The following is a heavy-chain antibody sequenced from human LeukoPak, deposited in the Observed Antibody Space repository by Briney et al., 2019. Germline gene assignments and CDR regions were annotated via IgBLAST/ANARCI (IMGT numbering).Heavy chain of an antibody. CDR2: ISSSSSYI. D-gene: IGHD5-18*01. V-gene: IGHV3-21*01. J-gene: IGHJ6*02. CDR3: ARDAVDTANAV. Sequence: GGSLRLSCAASGFTFSSYSMNWVRQAPGKGLEWVSSISSSSSYIYYAGSVKGRFTISRDNAKNSLYLQMNSLRAEDTAVYYCARDAVDTANAVWGQGTTVTVS. CDR1: GFTFSSYS.